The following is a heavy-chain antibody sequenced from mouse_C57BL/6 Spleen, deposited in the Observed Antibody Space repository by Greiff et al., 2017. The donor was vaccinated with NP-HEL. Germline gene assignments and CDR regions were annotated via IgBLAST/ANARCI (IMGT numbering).Heavy chain of an antibody. Sequence: EVKLMESEGGLVQPGSSMKLSCTASGFTFSDYYMAWVRQVPEKGLEWVANINYDGSSTYYLDSLKSRFIISRDNAKNILYLQMSSLKSEDTATYYCARVGSSGFAYWGQGTLVTVSA. V-gene: IGHV5-16*01. J-gene: IGHJ3*01. CDR3: ARVGSSGFAY. CDR2: INYDGSST. D-gene: IGHD1-1*01. CDR1: GFTFSDYY.